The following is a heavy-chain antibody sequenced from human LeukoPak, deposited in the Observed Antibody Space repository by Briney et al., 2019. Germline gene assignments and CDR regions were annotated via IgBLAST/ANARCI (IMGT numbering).Heavy chain of an antibody. J-gene: IGHJ4*02. D-gene: IGHD3-9*01. CDR3: ARRYYDTAWD. Sequence: SNRSYYWAWIRQPPGKGLEWMGIIYPGDSDTRYSPSFQGQVTISADKSISTAYLQWSSLKASDTAMYYCARRYYDTAWDWGQGTLVTVSS. V-gene: IGHV5-51*01. CDR2: IYPGDSDT. CDR1: SNRSYY.